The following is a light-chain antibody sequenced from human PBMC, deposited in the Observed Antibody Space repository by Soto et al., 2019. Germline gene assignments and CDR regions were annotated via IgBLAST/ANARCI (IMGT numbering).Light chain of an antibody. Sequence: QSALTQPPSASGSPGQSVTISCTGTSRDVGGHDYVSWYQQHPGKAPKLMIYELNNRPSGVPDRFSGSKSGDTASLTVSGLQSEDEAHYYCSSYVTGNSLIFGGGTKVTVL. CDR3: SSYVTGNSLI. V-gene: IGLV2-8*01. CDR1: SRDVGGHDY. CDR2: ELN. J-gene: IGLJ2*01.